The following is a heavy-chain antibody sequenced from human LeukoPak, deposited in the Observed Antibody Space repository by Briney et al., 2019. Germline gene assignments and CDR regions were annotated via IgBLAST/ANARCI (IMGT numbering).Heavy chain of an antibody. V-gene: IGHV4-34*01. J-gene: IGHJ4*02. D-gene: IGHD1-26*01. Sequence: GSLRLSCAASGVTFSGYSMNWVRQAPGKGLEWIGEINHSGSTNYNPSLKSRVTISVDTSKNQFSLKLSSVTAADTAVYYCARRPVGARARFDYWGQGTLVTVSS. CDR1: GVTFSGYS. CDR3: ARRPVGARARFDY. CDR2: INHSGST.